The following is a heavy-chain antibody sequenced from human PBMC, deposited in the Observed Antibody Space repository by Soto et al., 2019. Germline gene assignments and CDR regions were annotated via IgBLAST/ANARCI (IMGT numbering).Heavy chain of an antibody. D-gene: IGHD5-12*01. CDR3: AKEASAYEIDY. J-gene: IGHJ4*02. CDR2: ISYDGNTK. Sequence: QVQLVESGGGVVQPGRSLRLSCAASGFIFSGYAMHWVRQAPGKGLEWVAVISYDGNTKYYADSVKGRFTFSRENSKNTRYVQMNNLSAEDTAMYYWAKEASAYEIDYCGQGHLVNVSS. V-gene: IGHV3-30-3*01. CDR1: GFIFSGYA.